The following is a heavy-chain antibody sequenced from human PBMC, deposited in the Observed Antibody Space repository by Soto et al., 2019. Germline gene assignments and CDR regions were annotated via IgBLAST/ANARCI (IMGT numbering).Heavy chain of an antibody. CDR3: AKEDLERDYVDY. V-gene: IGHV3-23*01. CDR1: GFTFSSYD. J-gene: IGHJ4*02. Sequence: EVQLLESGGGLVQPGGSLRLSCAASGFTFSSYDKSWVRQPPGKGLEWVSAISGSGGSTSYADSVKGRFTISRDNSESTLYLQMTGQRAENTAVYYCAKEDLERDYVDYWGQGTLVTVS. CDR2: ISGSGGST. D-gene: IGHD1-1*01.